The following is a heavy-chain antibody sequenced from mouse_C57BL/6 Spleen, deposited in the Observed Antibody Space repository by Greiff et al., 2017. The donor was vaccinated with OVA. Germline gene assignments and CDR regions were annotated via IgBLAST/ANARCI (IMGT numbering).Heavy chain of an antibody. CDR2: INPNYGTT. Sequence: EVKLQESGPELVKPGASVKISCKASGYSFTDYNMNWVKQSNGKSLEWIGVINPNYGTTSYNQKFKGKATLTVDQSSSTAYMQLNSLTSEDSAVYYCARGEYGYGRPLFDYWGQGTTLTVSS. J-gene: IGHJ2*01. D-gene: IGHD2-2*01. CDR3: ARGEYGYGRPLFDY. CDR1: GYSFTDYN. V-gene: IGHV1-39*01.